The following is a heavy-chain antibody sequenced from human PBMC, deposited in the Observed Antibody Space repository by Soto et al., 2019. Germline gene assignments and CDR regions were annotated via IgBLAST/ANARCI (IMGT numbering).Heavy chain of an antibody. CDR3: ARAKAYYDFWSGYYSDYYYYGMDV. Sequence: KPSETLSLTCTVSGGSISSYYWSWIRQPPGKGLEWIGYIYYSGSTNYNPSLKSRVTISVDTSKNQFSLKLSSVTAADTAVYYCARAKAYYDFWSGYYSDYYYYGMDVWGQGTTVTVSS. CDR1: GGSISSYY. V-gene: IGHV4-59*01. J-gene: IGHJ6*02. D-gene: IGHD3-3*01. CDR2: IYYSGST.